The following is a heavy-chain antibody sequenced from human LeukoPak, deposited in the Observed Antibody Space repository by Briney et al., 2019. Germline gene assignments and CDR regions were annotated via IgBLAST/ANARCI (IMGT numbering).Heavy chain of an antibody. CDR3: ARLLGDCIGTSCFRYFQD. J-gene: IGHJ1*01. CDR1: GYSFTTYW. D-gene: IGHD2-2*01. Sequence: GESLKISCKGSGYSFTTYWTGWVRQMPGKGLGGLELFFPGDSDTTYSPSFQGQVTISADKSTTTAYVQWRSLKASDTAVYYCARLLGDCIGTSCFRYFQDWGQGTLVTVSS. V-gene: IGHV5-51*02. CDR2: FFPGDSDT.